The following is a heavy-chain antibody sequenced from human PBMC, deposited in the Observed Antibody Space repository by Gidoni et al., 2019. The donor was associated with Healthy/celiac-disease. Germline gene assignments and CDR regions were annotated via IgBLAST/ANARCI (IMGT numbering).Heavy chain of an antibody. V-gene: IGHV1-69*01. D-gene: IGHD3-22*01. CDR3: ARVPYYYDSSGYYFLYSFDY. Sequence: QVQLVQSGAEVTKPASSVKVSCKASGGPSSSYAISWVRQAPGPGLEWMGVIIPIFGTANYAQKFQGRVTITADAATRTSYMELSSLRSEYTAVYYCARVPYYYDSSGYYFLYSFDYVGQGTLVTVSS. CDR1: GGPSSSYA. CDR2: IIPIFGTA. J-gene: IGHJ4*02.